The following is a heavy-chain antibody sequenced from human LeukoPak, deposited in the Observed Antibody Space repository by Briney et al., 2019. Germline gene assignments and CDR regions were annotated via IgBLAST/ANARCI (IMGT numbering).Heavy chain of an antibody. CDR1: GGYVNRGTFF. J-gene: IGHJ4*02. V-gene: IGHV4-61*01. D-gene: IGHD3-22*01. CDR2: ISNSGST. Sequence: SETLSLTCAVSGGYVNRGTFFWTWIRKPPGKGLEWIGYISNSGSTDYHPSLKSRVTISSDTSKTQFTLKLTSVTAADTAVYYCARSPSGYRFDSWGQGTLVTVSS. CDR3: ARSPSGYRFDS.